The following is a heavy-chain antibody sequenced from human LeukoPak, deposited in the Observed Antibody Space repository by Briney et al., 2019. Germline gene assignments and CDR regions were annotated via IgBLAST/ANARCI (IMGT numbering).Heavy chain of an antibody. Sequence: GGSLRLSCAASGFTFSSYAMHWVRQAPGKGLERVAVISYDGSNKYYADSVKGRFTISRDNSKNTLYLQMNSLRAEDTAVYYCARDPRYYYDSSGYDFYFDYWGQGTLVTVSS. J-gene: IGHJ4*02. V-gene: IGHV3-30-3*01. CDR3: ARDPRYYYDSSGYDFYFDY. CDR2: ISYDGSNK. CDR1: GFTFSSYA. D-gene: IGHD3-22*01.